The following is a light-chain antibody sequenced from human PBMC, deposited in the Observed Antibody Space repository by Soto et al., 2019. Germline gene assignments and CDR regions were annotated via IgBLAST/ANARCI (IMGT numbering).Light chain of an antibody. J-gene: IGLJ3*02. CDR3: AAWDDSLV. CDR2: SNN. CDR1: SSNIGSNY. V-gene: IGLV1-47*02. Sequence: QAVVTQPPSASGTPGQRVTISCSGSSSNIGSNYVYWYQQLPGTAPKLLIYSNNQRPSGVPDRFSGSKSGTSASLAISGLRSEDEADYYCAAWDDSLVFGGGTKVTVL.